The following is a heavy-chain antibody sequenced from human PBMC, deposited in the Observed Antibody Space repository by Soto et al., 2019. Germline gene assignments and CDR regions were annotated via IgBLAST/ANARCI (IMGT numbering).Heavy chain of an antibody. D-gene: IGHD2-15*01. V-gene: IGHV1-69*13. CDR2: IIPIFGTA. CDR1: GGTFSSYA. CDR3: ARVVGRPPYYYYGMDV. Sequence: SVKVSCKASGGTFSSYAISWVRQAPGQGLEWMGGIIPIFGTANYAQKFQGRVTITADESTSTAYMELSSLRSEDTAVYYCARVVGRPPYYYYGMDVWGQGTTVTVAS. J-gene: IGHJ6*02.